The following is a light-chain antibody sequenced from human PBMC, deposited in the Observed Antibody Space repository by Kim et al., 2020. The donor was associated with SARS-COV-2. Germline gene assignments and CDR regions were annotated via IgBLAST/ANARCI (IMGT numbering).Light chain of an antibody. CDR1: SGGIASNY. V-gene: IGLV6-57*03. CDR3: QSYDSSINWV. J-gene: IGLJ3*02. Sequence: KTVTISCTRSSGGIASNYVQWYQQRPGSAPTTVIYEDNQRPSGVPDRFSGSIDSSSNSASLTIYGLKTEDEADYYCQSYDSSINWVFGGGTQLTVL. CDR2: EDN.